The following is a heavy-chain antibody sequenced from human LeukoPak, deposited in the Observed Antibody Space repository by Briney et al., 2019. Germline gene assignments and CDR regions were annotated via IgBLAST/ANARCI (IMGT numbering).Heavy chain of an antibody. V-gene: IGHV1-69-2*01. Sequence: GASVKVSCKASGYTFTGYYMHWVQQAPGKGLEWMGRVDPEDGETIYAEKFQGRVTITADTSTDTAYMELSSLRSEDTAVYYCATAMDTAMPSSFDYWGQGTLATVSS. CDR3: ATAMDTAMPSSFDY. CDR1: GYTFTGYY. CDR2: VDPEDGET. D-gene: IGHD5-18*01. J-gene: IGHJ4*02.